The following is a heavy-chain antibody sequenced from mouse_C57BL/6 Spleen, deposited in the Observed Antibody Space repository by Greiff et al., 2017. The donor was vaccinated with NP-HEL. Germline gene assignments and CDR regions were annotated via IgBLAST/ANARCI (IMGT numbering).Heavy chain of an antibody. CDR3: ATSGYYLYY. J-gene: IGHJ2*01. V-gene: IGHV5-4*03. CDR2: ISDGGSYT. Sequence: EVMLVESGGGLVKPGGSLKLSCAASGFTFSSYAMSWVRQTQEKRLEWVATISDGGSYTYYPDNVKGRFTISRDNAKNNLYLQMGPLKSEYTVMYYCATSGYYLYYWGQGSTLTVSS. D-gene: IGHD6-1*01. CDR1: GFTFSSYA.